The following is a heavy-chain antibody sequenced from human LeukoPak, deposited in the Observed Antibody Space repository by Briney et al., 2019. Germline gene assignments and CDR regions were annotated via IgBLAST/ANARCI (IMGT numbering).Heavy chain of an antibody. D-gene: IGHD4-17*01. CDR2: ISAYNGNT. V-gene: IGHV1-18*04. CDR3: ARGTTVTTPDY. J-gene: IGHJ4*02. CDR1: GYTFTGYY. Sequence: ASVKVSCKASGYTFTGYYMHWVRQAPGQGLEWMGWISAYNGNTNYAQKLQGRVTMTTDTSTSTAYMELRSLRSDDTAVYYCARGTTVTTPDYWGQGTLVTVSS.